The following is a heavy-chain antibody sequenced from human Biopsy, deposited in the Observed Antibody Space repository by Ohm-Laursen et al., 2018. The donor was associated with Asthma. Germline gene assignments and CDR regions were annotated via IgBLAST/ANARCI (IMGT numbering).Heavy chain of an antibody. CDR2: IYSGGTS. Sequence: SLRLSCTASGFTVIRDHMFWVRQAPGKGLEWVSVIYSGGTSHTADSVRGRFTISRDFSKNTLHLQMHSLRVEDTAVYYCARGDSSGWSHCYFDYWGQGTLVTVSS. CDR3: ARGDSSGWSHCYFDY. CDR1: GFTVIRDH. V-gene: IGHV3-53*01. D-gene: IGHD6-19*01. J-gene: IGHJ4*02.